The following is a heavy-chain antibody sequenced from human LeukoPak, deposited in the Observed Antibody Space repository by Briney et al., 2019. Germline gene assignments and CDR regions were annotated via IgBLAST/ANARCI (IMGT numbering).Heavy chain of an antibody. D-gene: IGHD3-3*01. Sequence: SVKVSCKASGGTFSSYAISWVRQAPGQGLEWMGGIIPIFGTANYAQKFQGRVTITTDESTSTAYMELSSLRSEDTAVYYCARDVAIFGVVIPGFFDIWGQGTMVTVSS. J-gene: IGHJ3*02. CDR3: ARDVAIFGVVIPGFFDI. CDR2: IIPIFGTA. V-gene: IGHV1-69*05. CDR1: GGTFSSYA.